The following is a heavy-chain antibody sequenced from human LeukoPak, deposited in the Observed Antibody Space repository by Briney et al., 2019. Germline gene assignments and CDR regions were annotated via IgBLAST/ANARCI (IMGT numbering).Heavy chain of an antibody. D-gene: IGHD5-18*01. J-gene: IGHJ4*02. Sequence: GGSLRLSCAASGFTFDDYGMSWVRQAPGKGLEWVSGINWNGGSTGYADSAKGRSTISRDNSKNTLYLQMNSLRAEDTAVYYCARATAMVTFDYWGQGTLVTVSS. CDR2: INWNGGST. V-gene: IGHV3-20*04. CDR1: GFTFDDYG. CDR3: ARATAMVTFDY.